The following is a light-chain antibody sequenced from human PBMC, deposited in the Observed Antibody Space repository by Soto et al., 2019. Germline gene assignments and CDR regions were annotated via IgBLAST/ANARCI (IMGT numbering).Light chain of an antibody. J-gene: IGKJ5*01. V-gene: IGKV3-15*01. CDR1: QSVSSN. CDR2: GAS. CDR3: QQQCTSPIT. Sequence: DIVITQSPATPSFSPGDRATVSCRSSQSVSSNLAWYQQKPGQASRLIISGASTRATGIPARFSGSGSGTEFTLTISRLEPEDCAVYYCQQQCTSPITFGKGTRL.